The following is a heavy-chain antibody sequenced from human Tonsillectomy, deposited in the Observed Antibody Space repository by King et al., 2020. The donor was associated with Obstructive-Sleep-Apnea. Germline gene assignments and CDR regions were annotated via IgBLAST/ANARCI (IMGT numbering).Heavy chain of an antibody. J-gene: IGHJ4*02. V-gene: IGHV1-18*04. D-gene: IGHD3-10*01. CDR3: ARLGPSYYYGSGTEDY. CDR2: ISGYNGNT. CDR1: GYSLSNG. Sequence: QLVQSGGEVKKPGASVKVSCKASGYSLSNGISWVRQAPGQGLEWMGWISGYNGNTNYAQKFQGRVTMTTDTSTSTVYLELRSLSSDDTAVYYCARLGPSYYYGSGTEDYWGQGTLVTVSS.